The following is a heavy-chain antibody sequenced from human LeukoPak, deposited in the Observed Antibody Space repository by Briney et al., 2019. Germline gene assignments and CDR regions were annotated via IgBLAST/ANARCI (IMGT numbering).Heavy chain of an antibody. CDR2: ISSSSSTI. J-gene: IGHJ4*02. Sequence: GGSLRLSCAASGFTFSSYSMNWVRQAPGKGLEWVSYISSSSSTIYCADSVKGRFTISRDNAKNSLYLQMNSLRDEDTAVYYCARDRSDVYDFWSGYSNWGQGTLVTVSS. V-gene: IGHV3-48*02. D-gene: IGHD3-3*01. CDR1: GFTFSSYS. CDR3: ARDRSDVYDFWSGYSN.